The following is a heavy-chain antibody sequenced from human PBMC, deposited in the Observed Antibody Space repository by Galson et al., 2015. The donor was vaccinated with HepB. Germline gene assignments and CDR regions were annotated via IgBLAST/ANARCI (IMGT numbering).Heavy chain of an antibody. CDR2: INPSGGST. D-gene: IGHD2-2*01. J-gene: IGHJ4*02. Sequence: QSGAEVKKPGESLKISCKASGYTFTSYYMHWVRQAPGQGLEWMGIINPSGGSTSYAQKFQGRVTMTRDTSTSTVYMELSSLRSEDTAVYYCARGEYLGYGYAPSGLIDYWGQGTLVTVSS. V-gene: IGHV1-46*03. CDR3: ARGEYLGYGYAPSGLIDY. CDR1: GYTFTSYY.